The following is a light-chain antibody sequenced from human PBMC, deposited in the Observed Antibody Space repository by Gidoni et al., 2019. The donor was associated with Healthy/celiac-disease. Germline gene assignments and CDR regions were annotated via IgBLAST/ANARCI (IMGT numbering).Light chain of an antibody. CDR2: DAS. J-gene: IGKJ4*01. Sequence: EIVLTQSPATLSLSPGERATLSCRASQSVSSYLAWYQQKPGQDPRLLIYDASNRATGIPARFSGSGSGIDFTLTISSLEPEDFAVYYCQQRSNWPATFGGGTKVEIK. V-gene: IGKV3-11*01. CDR1: QSVSSY. CDR3: QQRSNWPAT.